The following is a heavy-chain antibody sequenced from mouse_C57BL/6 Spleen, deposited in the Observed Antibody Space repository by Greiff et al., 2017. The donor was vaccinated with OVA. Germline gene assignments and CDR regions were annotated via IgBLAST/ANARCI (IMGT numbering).Heavy chain of an antibody. D-gene: IGHD2-1*01. CDR3: SREDYGNYAFAY. Sequence: VQLQQSGAELARPGASVKMSCKASGYTFTSYTMHWVKQRPGQGLEWIGYINPSSGYTKYTQKFKDKATLTADKSSSTAYMQLSSLTSEDSAVYYCSREDYGNYAFAYWGQGTLVTVSA. CDR2: INPSSGYT. V-gene: IGHV1-4*01. J-gene: IGHJ3*01. CDR1: GYTFTSYT.